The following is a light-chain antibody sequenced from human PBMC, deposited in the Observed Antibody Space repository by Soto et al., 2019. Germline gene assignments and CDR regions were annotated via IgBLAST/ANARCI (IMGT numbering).Light chain of an antibody. Sequence: DIQMTQSPSTLSASVGDRFTITCRASQSISSWLAWYQQKPGKAPKLLIYAASTLQSGVPSRFSGSGSGTEFTLTISSLQPDDFGTYYCQEYNSYTGTFGPGTKVDNK. CDR3: QEYNSYTGT. V-gene: IGKV1-5*01. CDR1: QSISSW. CDR2: AAS. J-gene: IGKJ1*01.